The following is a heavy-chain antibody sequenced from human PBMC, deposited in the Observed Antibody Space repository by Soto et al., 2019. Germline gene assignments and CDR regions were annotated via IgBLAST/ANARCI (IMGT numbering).Heavy chain of an antibody. CDR2: MNPNSGNT. V-gene: IGHV1-8*01. CDR1: GYTFTSYD. Sequence: GASVKVSCKASGYTFTSYDINWVRQATGQGLEWMGWMNPNSGNTKYSQKFQGRVTITRDTSASTAYMELSSLRSEDTAVYYCAREDWNYGLSGYYGMDVWGQGTTVTVSS. CDR3: AREDWNYGLSGYYGMDV. J-gene: IGHJ6*02. D-gene: IGHD1-7*01.